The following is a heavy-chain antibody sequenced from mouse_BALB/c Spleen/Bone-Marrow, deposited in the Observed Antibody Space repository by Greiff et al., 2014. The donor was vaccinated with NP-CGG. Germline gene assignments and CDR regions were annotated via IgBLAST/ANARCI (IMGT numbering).Heavy chain of an antibody. D-gene: IGHD1-1*01. CDR1: GYTFTDYA. CDR3: ARSYYGSSQPFDY. CDR2: ISTYSGNT. V-gene: IGHV1-67*01. Sequence: QVQLQQPGPELARPGVSVKISCKGSGYTFTDYAMHWVKQSHAKSLEWVGVISTYSGNTNYNQKFKGKATMTVDKSSSTAYMELARLTSEDSAIYYCARSYYGSSQPFDYWGQGTTLTVSS. J-gene: IGHJ2*01.